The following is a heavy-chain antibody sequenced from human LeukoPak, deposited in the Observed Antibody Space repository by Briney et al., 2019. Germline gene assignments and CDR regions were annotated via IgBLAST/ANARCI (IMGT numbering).Heavy chain of an antibody. CDR3: ARDQEGLYYFDY. Sequence: SETLSLTCTVSGGSISSYYWSWIRQPPGKGLEWIGYIYYSGSTNYNPSLKSRVTISVDTSKNQFSLKLSSVTAADTAVYYCARDQEGLYYFDYWGQGTLVTVSS. CDR2: IYYSGST. CDR1: GGSISSYY. J-gene: IGHJ4*02. V-gene: IGHV4-59*01.